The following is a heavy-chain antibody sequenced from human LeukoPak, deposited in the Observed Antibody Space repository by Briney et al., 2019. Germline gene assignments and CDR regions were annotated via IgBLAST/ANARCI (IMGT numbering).Heavy chain of an antibody. V-gene: IGHV1-2*02. J-gene: IGHJ4*02. CDR3: ARVPFGELSEFDY. Sequence: ASVKVSCKASGYTFTGYYMHWVRQAPGQGLEWMGWINPNSGGTNYAQKFQGRVTMTRDTSISTAYMELSSLRSEDPAVYYCARVPFGELSEFDYWGQGTLVTVSS. D-gene: IGHD3-10*01. CDR2: INPNSGGT. CDR1: GYTFTGYY.